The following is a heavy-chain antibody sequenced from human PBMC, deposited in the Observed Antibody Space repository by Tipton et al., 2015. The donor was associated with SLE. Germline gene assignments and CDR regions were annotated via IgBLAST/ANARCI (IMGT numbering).Heavy chain of an antibody. D-gene: IGHD3-22*01. J-gene: IGHJ4*02. CDR3: ARGHGSGFYSDN. CDR2: VFSSGTT. CDR1: SGSVSSGAYY. Sequence: TLSLTCTVSSGSVSSGAYYWSWIRQHPGKGLEWIGYVFSSGTTYYNPSLQGRLSMSLDTSKNQLSLQLSSVTSADTAMYYCARGHGSGFYSDNWGQGTLVTVSS. V-gene: IGHV4-31*03.